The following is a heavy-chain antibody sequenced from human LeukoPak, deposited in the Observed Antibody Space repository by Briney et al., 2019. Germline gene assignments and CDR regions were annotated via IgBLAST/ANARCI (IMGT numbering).Heavy chain of an antibody. V-gene: IGHV1-69*06. CDR1: GYTFTSYD. CDR2: IIPLFGSS. CDR3: SREVFRFYDRRWSGNWFDP. J-gene: IGHJ5*02. Sequence: ASVKVSCKASGYTFTSYDINWVRQAPGQGLEWMGGIIPLFGSSNYTHKFKGRVTFTADKSTNTVYMHLSSLRFEDTAVYYCSREVFRFYDRRWSGNWFDPWGQGTLVTVSS. D-gene: IGHD3-22*01.